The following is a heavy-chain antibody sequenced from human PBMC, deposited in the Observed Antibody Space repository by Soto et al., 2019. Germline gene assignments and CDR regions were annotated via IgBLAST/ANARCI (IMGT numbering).Heavy chain of an antibody. J-gene: IGHJ3*02. CDR2: ISYDGSNK. Sequence: GGSLRLSCAASGFTFSSYGMHWVRQAPGKGLEWVAVISYDGSNKYYADSVKGRFTISRDNSKNTLYLQMNSLRAEDTAVYYCAKESINMVRGVFGPNAFDIRGQGTMVTVSS. CDR1: GFTFSSYG. V-gene: IGHV3-30*18. CDR3: AKESINMVRGVFGPNAFDI. D-gene: IGHD3-10*01.